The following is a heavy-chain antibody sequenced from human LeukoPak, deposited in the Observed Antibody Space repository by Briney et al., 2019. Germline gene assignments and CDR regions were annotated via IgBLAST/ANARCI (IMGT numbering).Heavy chain of an antibody. V-gene: IGHV3-73*01. CDR1: GFTFSASA. CDR2: IRSKADTYTT. D-gene: IGHD6-19*01. Sequence: PGGSLRLSCAASGFTFSASAVHSVRRASGRGLEWVGRIRSKADTYTTSYAASVKGRFTISRDDSKNTAFLQLNSLKTEDTAVYYCTREYSSGWPFDFWGQGTLVTVSS. J-gene: IGHJ4*02. CDR3: TREYSSGWPFDF.